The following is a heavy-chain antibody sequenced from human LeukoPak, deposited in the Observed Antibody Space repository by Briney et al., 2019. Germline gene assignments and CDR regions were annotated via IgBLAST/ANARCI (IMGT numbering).Heavy chain of an antibody. Sequence: SETLSLTCTVSGGSVSSGGYYWSWIRQPPGKGLEWIGYIYYSGSTNYNPSLKSRVTISVDTSKNQFSLKLSSVTAADTAVYYCARHGNYDFLGVDIWGQGTMVTVSS. V-gene: IGHV4-61*08. CDR3: ARHGNYDFLGVDI. J-gene: IGHJ3*02. CDR2: IYYSGST. CDR1: GGSVSSGGYY. D-gene: IGHD3-3*01.